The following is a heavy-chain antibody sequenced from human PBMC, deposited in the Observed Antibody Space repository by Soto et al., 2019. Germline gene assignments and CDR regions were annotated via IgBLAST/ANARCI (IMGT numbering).Heavy chain of an antibody. CDR2: IWYDGSNK. Sequence: GGSLRLSCAASGFTFSSYGMHWVRQAPGKGLEWVAVIWYDGSNKYYADSVKGRFTISRDNSKNTLYLQMNSLRAEDTAVYYCAKDDPYYYDSSGYYPLGGYYYGMDVWGQGTTVTVSS. D-gene: IGHD3-22*01. V-gene: IGHV3-33*06. J-gene: IGHJ6*02. CDR3: AKDDPYYYDSSGYYPLGGYYYGMDV. CDR1: GFTFSSYG.